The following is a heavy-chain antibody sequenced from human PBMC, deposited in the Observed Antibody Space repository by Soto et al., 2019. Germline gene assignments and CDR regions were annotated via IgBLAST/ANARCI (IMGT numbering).Heavy chain of an antibody. D-gene: IGHD3-10*01. V-gene: IGHV3-30-3*01. J-gene: IGHJ4*02. Sequence: QVQLVESGGGVVQPGRSLRLSCAASGFTFSSYAMHWVRQAPGKGLEWVAVISYDGGNEYYVESVKGRFTISRDDSKNTLYLQMNSLRVEDTAVYYCARDLYNDGSGSTPDFWGQGTLVTVSS. CDR2: ISYDGGNE. CDR1: GFTFSSYA. CDR3: ARDLYNDGSGSTPDF.